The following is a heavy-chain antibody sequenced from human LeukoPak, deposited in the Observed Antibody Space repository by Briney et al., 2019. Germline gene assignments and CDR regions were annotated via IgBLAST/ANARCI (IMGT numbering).Heavy chain of an antibody. J-gene: IGHJ4*02. CDR2: INSSGSYI. CDR3: ARDDVGYCSGGSCYWAY. D-gene: IGHD2-15*01. CDR1: GFTFSSYS. Sequence: GGSLRLSCAASGFTFSSYSMNWVRQAPGKGLEWVASINSSGSYIYYADSVKGRFTISRDNAKNSLYLQMNSLRAEDTAVYYCARDDVGYCSGGSCYWAYWGQGTLVTVSS. V-gene: IGHV3-21*01.